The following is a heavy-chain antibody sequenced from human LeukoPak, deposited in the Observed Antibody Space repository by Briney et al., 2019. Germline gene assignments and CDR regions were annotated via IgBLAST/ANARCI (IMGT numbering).Heavy chain of an antibody. J-gene: IGHJ3*02. V-gene: IGHV4-59*12. CDR2: IYYSGST. D-gene: IGHD4-11*01. CDR3: ARAPWAYGNYVHAFDI. Sequence: PSETLSLTCTVSGGSISSYYWSWIRQSPGKGLEWIGYIYYSGSTNYNPSLKSRVTISVDTSKNEFSLKLSSVTAADTAGYYCARAPWAYGNYVHAFDIWGQGTMVTVSS. CDR1: GGSISSYY.